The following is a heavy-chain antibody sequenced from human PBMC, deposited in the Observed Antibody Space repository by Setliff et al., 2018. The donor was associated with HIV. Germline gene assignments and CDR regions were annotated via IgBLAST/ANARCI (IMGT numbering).Heavy chain of an antibody. CDR3: VRGHCNSDKCWYTWFDP. J-gene: IGHJ5*02. CDR1: GGTFSSYV. Sequence: ASVKVSCKASGGTFSSYVISWVRQAPGQGLEWMGWIGSYSGYTIYAQKFQDRLTMTTDTSTTTASMELRSLRSDDTAVYYCVRGHCNSDKCWYTWFDPWGQGTLVTVSS. V-gene: IGHV1-18*01. D-gene: IGHD2-2*01. CDR2: IGSYSGYT.